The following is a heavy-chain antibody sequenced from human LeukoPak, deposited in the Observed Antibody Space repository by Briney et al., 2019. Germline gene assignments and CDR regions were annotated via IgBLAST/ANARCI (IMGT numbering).Heavy chain of an antibody. Sequence: GGSLRLSCAASGFTFSTYGMHWVRQAPCKGLQWVALIVYDGSHKFYADSVRGRFTISRDNSKNTLYLQMNSLRVEDTAVYYCARETGAADYWGQGTLVTVSS. J-gene: IGHJ4*02. CDR1: GFTFSTYG. CDR2: IVYDGSHK. CDR3: ARETGAADY. V-gene: IGHV3-30*02. D-gene: IGHD1-1*01.